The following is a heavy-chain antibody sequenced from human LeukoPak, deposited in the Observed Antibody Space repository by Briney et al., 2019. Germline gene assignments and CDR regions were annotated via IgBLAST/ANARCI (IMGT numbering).Heavy chain of an antibody. D-gene: IGHD3-3*01. CDR1: GGSITTIFYF. Sequence: SETLSLTCSVSGGSITTIFYFWGWIRQPPGKGLEWIGEINHSGSTNYNPSLKSRVTISVDTSKNQFSLKLSSVTAADTAVYYCARARRITIFGVVKRPDAFDIWGQGTMVTVSS. J-gene: IGHJ3*02. CDR3: ARARRITIFGVVKRPDAFDI. V-gene: IGHV4-39*07. CDR2: INHSGST.